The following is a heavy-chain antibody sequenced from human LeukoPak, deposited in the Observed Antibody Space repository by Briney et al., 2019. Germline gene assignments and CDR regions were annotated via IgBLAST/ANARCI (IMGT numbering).Heavy chain of an antibody. Sequence: SETLSLTCAVSGYSISSGYYWGWIRRPPGKGLEWIGSIYHSGSTYYNPSLKSRVTISVDMSKNQFSLKLSSVTATDAAIYYCERERSSSSDYWGQGTLVTVSS. V-gene: IGHV4-38-2*02. D-gene: IGHD6-6*01. CDR2: IYHSGST. CDR1: GYSISSGYY. CDR3: ERERSSSSDY. J-gene: IGHJ4*02.